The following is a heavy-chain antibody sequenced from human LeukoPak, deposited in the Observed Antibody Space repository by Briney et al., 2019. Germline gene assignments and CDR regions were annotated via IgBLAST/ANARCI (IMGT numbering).Heavy chain of an antibody. V-gene: IGHV3-30*18. CDR3: AKDPCSGTSCYAYNFYYYGMDV. J-gene: IGHJ6*02. D-gene: IGHD2-2*01. CDR1: GFTFSTYG. CDR2: ISYDGSNK. Sequence: GGSLRLSCAASGFTFSTYGMHWVRQAPGKGLECVAVISYDGSNKYYADSVKGRFTISRDNSKNTLYLQMNSLRAEDTALYYCAKDPCSGTSCYAYNFYYYGMDVWGQGTTATVSS.